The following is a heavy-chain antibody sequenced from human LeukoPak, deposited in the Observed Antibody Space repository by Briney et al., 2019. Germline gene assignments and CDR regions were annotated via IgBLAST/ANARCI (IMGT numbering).Heavy chain of an antibody. D-gene: IGHD1-1*01. CDR1: GFTFSDYD. CDR2: IGTAGDT. V-gene: IGHV3-13*01. J-gene: IGHJ4*02. CDR3: ARVAKERVGGVYYFDY. Sequence: GGSLRLSCAASGFTFSDYDMHWVRQATGKGLEWVSAIGTAGDTYYTGSVKGRFTISRENAKNSLYLQMNSLRAGDTAVYYCARVAKERVGGVYYFDYWGQGTLVSVSS.